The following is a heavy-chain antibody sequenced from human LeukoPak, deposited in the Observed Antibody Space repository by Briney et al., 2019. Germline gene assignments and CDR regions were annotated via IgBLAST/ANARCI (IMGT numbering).Heavy chain of an antibody. CDR3: ARVAGVYAFDI. CDR2: ISSSSSTI. CDR1: GFTFSSYS. D-gene: IGHD6-19*01. J-gene: IGHJ3*02. V-gene: IGHV3-48*04. Sequence: GGSLRLSCAASGFTFSSYSMNWVRQAPGKGLEWVSYISSSSSTIYYADSVKGRFTISRDNAKNSLYLQMNSLRAEDTAVYYCARVAGVYAFDIWGQGTMVTVSS.